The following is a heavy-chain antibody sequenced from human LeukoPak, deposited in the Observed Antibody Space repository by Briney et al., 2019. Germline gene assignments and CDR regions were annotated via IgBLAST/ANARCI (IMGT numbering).Heavy chain of an antibody. CDR3: ARVDPTYYYYMDV. Sequence: GASVKVSCKASGYTLTSYGISWVRQAPGQGLEWMGWISVYNSNTNYAQKLQGRVTMTTDTSTSTAYMELRSLRSDDTAVYFCARVDPTYYYYMDVWGKGTTVTVSS. CDR2: ISVYNSNT. J-gene: IGHJ6*03. CDR1: GYTLTSYG. V-gene: IGHV1-18*01.